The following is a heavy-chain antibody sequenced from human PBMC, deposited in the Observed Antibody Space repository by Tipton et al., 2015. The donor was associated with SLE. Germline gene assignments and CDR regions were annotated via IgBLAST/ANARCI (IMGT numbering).Heavy chain of an antibody. CDR2: INPNSGGT. CDR3: AREEASCGVDCYPDY. CDR1: GYTFTGYY. V-gene: IGHV1-2*06. D-gene: IGHD2-21*01. J-gene: IGHJ4*02. Sequence: QVQLVQSGAEVKKPGASVKVSCKASGYTFTGYYMHWVRQAPGQGLEWMGRINPNSGGTNYAQKFQGRVAMTRDTSITTAYMELSSLTSDDTALYYCAREEASCGVDCYPDYWGQGTLVTVSS.